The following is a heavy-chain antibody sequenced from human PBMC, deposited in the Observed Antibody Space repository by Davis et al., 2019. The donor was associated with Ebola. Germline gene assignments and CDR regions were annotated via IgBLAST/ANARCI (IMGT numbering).Heavy chain of an antibody. D-gene: IGHD2-15*01. J-gene: IGHJ6*02. Sequence: GESLKISCAASGFTFSSYAMSWVRQAPGKGLEWVAVISYDGSNKYYADSVKGRFTISRDNSKNTLYLQMNSLRAEDTAVYYCARDGSKGYYYGMDVWGQGTTVTVSS. CDR1: GFTFSSYA. CDR3: ARDGSKGYYYGMDV. V-gene: IGHV3-30*03. CDR2: ISYDGSNK.